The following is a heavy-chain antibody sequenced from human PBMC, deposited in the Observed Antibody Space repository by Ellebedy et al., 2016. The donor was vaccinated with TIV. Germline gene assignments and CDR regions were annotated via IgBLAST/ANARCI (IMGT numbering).Heavy chain of an antibody. J-gene: IGHJ2*01. D-gene: IGHD1-26*01. V-gene: IGHV4-59*01. CDR1: GDSITSYY. Sequence: MPSETLSLTCTVSGDSITSYYWSRIRQPPGKGLEWIGYIYYSGSTNYNPSFKSRVTMSVDASNNQFSLNLSSVTAADTAVYYRARDLSGGRSWLMGFDFWGRGTLVTVSS. CDR3: ARDLSGGRSWLMGFDF. CDR2: IYYSGST.